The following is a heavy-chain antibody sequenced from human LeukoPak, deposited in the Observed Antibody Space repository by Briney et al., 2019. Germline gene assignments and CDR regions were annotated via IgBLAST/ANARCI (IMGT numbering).Heavy chain of an antibody. V-gene: IGHV3-21*01. CDR2: ISSSSSYI. D-gene: IGHD6-19*01. CDR3: ARNLQAVAGTLLFDY. CDR1: GFTFSSYS. Sequence: PGGSLRLSCAASGFTFSSYSMNWVRQAPGKGLEWVSSISSSSSYIYYADSVKGRFTISRDNAKNSLYLQMNSLRAEDTAVYYCARNLQAVAGTLLFDYWGQGTLVTVSS. J-gene: IGHJ4*02.